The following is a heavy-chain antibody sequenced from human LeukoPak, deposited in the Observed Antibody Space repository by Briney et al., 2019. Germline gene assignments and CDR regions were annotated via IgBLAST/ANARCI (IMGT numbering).Heavy chain of an antibody. J-gene: IGHJ5*02. CDR1: GFTFSSYW. Sequence: GGSLRLSCAASGFTFSSYWMHWVRQAPGKGLVWISRINTDGSYTPYADSVKGRITISRENAKNTLYLQMISLIDEDTAVYYCARSSSGWYGWFDTWGQGTLVTVSS. V-gene: IGHV3-74*01. D-gene: IGHD6-19*01. CDR2: INTDGSYT. CDR3: ARSSSGWYGWFDT.